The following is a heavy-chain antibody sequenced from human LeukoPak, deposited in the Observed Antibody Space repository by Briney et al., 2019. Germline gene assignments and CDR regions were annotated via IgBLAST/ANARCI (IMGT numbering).Heavy chain of an antibody. J-gene: IGHJ6*02. Sequence: PSETLSLTCSVSGGSISSYYWSWIRQPPGRGLEWIGYIYYSGSTNYNPSLKSRVTISVDTSKNQFSLKLSSVTAADTAVYYCARVGGTNYYYYGMDVWGQGTTVTVSS. CDR1: GGSISSYY. D-gene: IGHD4-23*01. CDR2: IYYSGST. V-gene: IGHV4-59*01. CDR3: ARVGGTNYYYYGMDV.